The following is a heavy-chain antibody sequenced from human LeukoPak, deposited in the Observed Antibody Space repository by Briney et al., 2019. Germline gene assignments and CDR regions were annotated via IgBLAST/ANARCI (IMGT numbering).Heavy chain of an antibody. J-gene: IGHJ4*02. CDR2: INADDFRT. CDR1: GFTFRTYT. CDR3: AKDATHSSGWDYFKH. Sequence: PGGSLRLSCADFGFTFRTYTSSWVRQAPGKGLEWVSGINADDFRTYYADSVKGRFTISRDNSKNTLSLQLNSLRAEDTAVNYCAKDATHSSGWDYFKHWGEGTLVTVSS. D-gene: IGHD6-19*01. V-gene: IGHV3-23*01.